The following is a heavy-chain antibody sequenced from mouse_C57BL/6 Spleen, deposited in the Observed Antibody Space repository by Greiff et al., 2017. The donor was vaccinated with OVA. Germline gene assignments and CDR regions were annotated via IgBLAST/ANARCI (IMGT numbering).Heavy chain of an antibody. V-gene: IGHV5-16*01. CDR1: GFTFSDYY. Sequence: EVKLVESEGGLVQPGSSMKLSCTASGFTFSDYYMAWVRQVPEKGLEWVANINYDGSSTYYLDSLKSRFILSRDNAKNILYLQLSSLKSEDTATYYCARACDNGSSYFDYWGQGTTLTVSS. CDR3: ARACDNGSSYFDY. J-gene: IGHJ2*01. CDR2: INYDGSST. D-gene: IGHD1-1*01.